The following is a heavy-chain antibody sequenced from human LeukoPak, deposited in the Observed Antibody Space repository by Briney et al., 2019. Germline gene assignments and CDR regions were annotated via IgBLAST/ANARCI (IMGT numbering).Heavy chain of an antibody. CDR3: ARHGGFSYGLLNDAFDI. D-gene: IGHD5-18*01. CDR1: GGSFSGYY. Sequence: SETLSLTCAVYGGSFSGYYWSWIRQPPGKGLEWIGTIYYSGSTYYNPSLKSRVTISVDTSKNQFSLKLSSVTAADTAVYYCARHGGFSYGLLNDAFDIWGQGTMVTVSS. V-gene: IGHV4-34*01. CDR2: IYYSGST. J-gene: IGHJ3*02.